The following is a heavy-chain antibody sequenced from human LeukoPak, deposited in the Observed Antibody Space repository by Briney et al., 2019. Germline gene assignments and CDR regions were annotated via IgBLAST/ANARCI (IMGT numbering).Heavy chain of an antibody. CDR2: ISGDGTIK. CDR3: SRSQFDY. CDR1: GFPFSSYW. V-gene: IGHV3-74*03. J-gene: IGHJ4*02. Sequence: GGSLRLSCEPSGFPFSSYWMLWVRQAPGKGLVWVSRISGDGTIKTYADFVRGRFPISRDNTKNILYLQMNSLKVEDTAIYFCSRSQFDYWGQGVLVTVSS.